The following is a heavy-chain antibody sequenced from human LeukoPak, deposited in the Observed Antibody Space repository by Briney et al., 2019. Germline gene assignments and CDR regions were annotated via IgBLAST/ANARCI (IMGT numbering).Heavy chain of an antibody. CDR3: ARERDYDSSGYYVFGY. CDR1: GFTVSSSY. J-gene: IGHJ4*02. CDR2: IYSGGST. D-gene: IGHD3-22*01. V-gene: IGHV3-66*01. Sequence: GGSLRLSCAASGFTVSSSYMSWVRQAPGKGLEWVSVIYSGGSTYYADSVKGRFTISRDNSKNTLYLQMNSLRAEDTAVYYCARERDYDSSGYYVFGYWGQGTLVTVSS.